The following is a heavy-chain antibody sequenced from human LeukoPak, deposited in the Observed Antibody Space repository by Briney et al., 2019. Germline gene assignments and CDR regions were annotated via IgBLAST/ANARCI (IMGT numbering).Heavy chain of an antibody. Sequence: SSETLSLTCTVSGGSISSYYWSWIRQPPGKGLEWIGYIYYSGSTNYNPSLKSRVTISVDTSKNQFSLKLSSVTAADTAVYYCSKHVREGFGKGFDYGMDVWGQGTTVTVSS. CDR2: IYYSGST. J-gene: IGHJ6*02. D-gene: IGHD3-10*01. CDR3: SKHVREGFGKGFDYGMDV. V-gene: IGHV4-59*01. CDR1: GGSISSYY.